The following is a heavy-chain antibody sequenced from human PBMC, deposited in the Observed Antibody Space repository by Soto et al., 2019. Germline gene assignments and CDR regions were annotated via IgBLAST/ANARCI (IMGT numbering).Heavy chain of an antibody. V-gene: IGHV3-30*18. CDR3: AKDLSVTYYYGSGTT. CDR1: GFTFSSYC. Sequence: PGGSLRLSCAASGFTFSSYCMRWVRQAPGKGLEWVAVISCDGSNKYYADTVKGQFTISRDNSKNTLYLQMNSLRAEDTAVYYCAKDLSVTYYYGSGTTWGQGTLVTVS. J-gene: IGHJ5*02. CDR2: ISCDGSNK. D-gene: IGHD3-10*01.